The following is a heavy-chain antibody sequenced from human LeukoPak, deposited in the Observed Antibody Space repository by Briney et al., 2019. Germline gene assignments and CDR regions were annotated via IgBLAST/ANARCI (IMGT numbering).Heavy chain of an antibody. V-gene: IGHV5-51*01. Sequence: GESLKISCKGSGYSFTSYWIGWVRQMPGKGLEWMGIIYPGDSDTRYSPSFQGQVTISADKSISTAYLQWSSLKASDTAMYYCARLAYGDYAVWYFDLWGRGTLVTVSS. CDR3: ARLAYGDYAVWYFDL. CDR2: IYPGDSDT. CDR1: GYSFTSYW. D-gene: IGHD4-17*01. J-gene: IGHJ2*01.